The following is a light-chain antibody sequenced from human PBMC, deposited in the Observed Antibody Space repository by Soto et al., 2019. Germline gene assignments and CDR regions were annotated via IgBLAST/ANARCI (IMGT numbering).Light chain of an antibody. J-gene: IGLJ1*01. CDR3: SSYTSGSTLYV. CDR2: ASS. V-gene: IGLV2-14*01. Sequence: QSALTQPASVSGSPGQSITISCTGTSSEVGSYNYVSWYQHHSGKAPRLMIYASSNRPSGVSHRFSGARSGNTASLTISGLQAEDEADYYCSSYTSGSTLYVFGTGTKVTVL. CDR1: SSEVGSYNY.